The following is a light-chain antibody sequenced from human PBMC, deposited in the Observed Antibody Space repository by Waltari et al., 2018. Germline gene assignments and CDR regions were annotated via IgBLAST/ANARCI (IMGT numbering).Light chain of an antibody. CDR2: EVG. CDR3: CSDAGAGTGV. V-gene: IGLV2-23*02. CDR1: SGDVGRYDV. J-gene: IGLJ3*02. Sequence: QSALTQPASVSGSPGQSVTISRTGISGDVGRYDVVPWYQHNQGKAPKLMIYEVGKRASGSSNRFSASKSSNTASLTSSVQQAEDEADYYCCSDAGAGTGVFGGGTKLTVL.